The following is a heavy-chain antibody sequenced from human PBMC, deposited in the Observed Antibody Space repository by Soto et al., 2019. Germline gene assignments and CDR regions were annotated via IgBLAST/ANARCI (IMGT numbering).Heavy chain of an antibody. CDR3: ARAPKYYYDSSGYYSLRGYYYYGMDV. D-gene: IGHD3-22*01. J-gene: IGHJ6*02. Sequence: AASVKVSCKASGGTFSSYAISWVRQAPGQGLEWMGGIIPIFGTANYAQKFQGRVTITADESTSTAYMELSSLRSEDTAVYYCARAPKYYYDSSGYYSLRGYYYYGMDVWGQGTTVTVTS. V-gene: IGHV1-69*13. CDR2: IIPIFGTA. CDR1: GGTFSSYA.